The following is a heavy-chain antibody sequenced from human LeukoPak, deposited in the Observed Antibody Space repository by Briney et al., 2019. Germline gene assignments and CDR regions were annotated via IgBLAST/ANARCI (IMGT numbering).Heavy chain of an antibody. CDR1: GGSISSHY. V-gene: IGHV4-59*11. D-gene: IGHD6-13*01. CDR3: ARRMRAAAAGFWFDP. Sequence: SETPSLTCTVSGGSISSHYWSWIRQPPGKGLEWIGYIYYSGSTNYNPSLKSRVTISVDTSKNQFSLKLSSVTAADTAVYYCARRMRAAAAGFWFDPWGQGTLVTVSS. CDR2: IYYSGST. J-gene: IGHJ5*02.